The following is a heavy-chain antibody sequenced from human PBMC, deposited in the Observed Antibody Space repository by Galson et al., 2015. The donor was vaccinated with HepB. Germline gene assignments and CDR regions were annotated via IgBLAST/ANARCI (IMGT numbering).Heavy chain of an antibody. D-gene: IGHD3-22*01. J-gene: IGHJ4*02. CDR3: ARGGYYYDSSGYYAFGFDY. CDR1: GGSISSGSYY. CDR2: IYTSGST. V-gene: IGHV4-61*02. Sequence: TLSLTCTVSGGSISSGSYYWSWIRQPAGKGLEWIGRIYTSGSTNYNPSLKSRVTMSVDTSKNQFSLKLSSVTAADTAVYYCARGGYYYDSSGYYAFGFDYWGQGTLVTVSS.